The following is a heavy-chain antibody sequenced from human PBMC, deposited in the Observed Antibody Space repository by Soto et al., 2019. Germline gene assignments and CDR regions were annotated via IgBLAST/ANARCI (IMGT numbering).Heavy chain of an antibody. CDR2: IYRTGST. V-gene: IGHV4-4*02. J-gene: IGHJ4*02. D-gene: IGHD1-7*01. CDR1: GGSLTSNKW. CDR3: ASRDPGTSVDY. Sequence: XTLSLPCAVSGGSLTSNKWWTWVRQPPGQGLALIGEIYRTGSTNYNPSLKSRVTISLDKSENQFSLPVTSLTAADTAVYYCASRDPGTSVDYWGQGTLGTVSS.